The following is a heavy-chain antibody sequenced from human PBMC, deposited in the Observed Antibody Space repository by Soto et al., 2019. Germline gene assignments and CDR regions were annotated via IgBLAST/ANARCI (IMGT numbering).Heavy chain of an antibody. D-gene: IGHD5-18*01. V-gene: IGHV4-31*03. J-gene: IGHJ6*02. CDR2: IYYSGST. Sequence: SETLSLTCTVSGGSISSGGYYWSWIRQHPGKGLEWIGYIYYSGSTYYNPSLKSRVTISVDTSKNQFSLKLSPVTAADTAVYYCASRGYSYGFSLGMDVWGQGTTVTVSS. CDR3: ASRGYSYGFSLGMDV. CDR1: GGSISSGGYY.